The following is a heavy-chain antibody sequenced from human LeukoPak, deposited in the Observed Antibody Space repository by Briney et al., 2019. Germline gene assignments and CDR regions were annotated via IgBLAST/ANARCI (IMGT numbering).Heavy chain of an antibody. CDR3: ARHVDGFNNIDAFDI. CDR2: IYYGGST. V-gene: IGHV4-59*08. D-gene: IGHD1-14*01. Sequence: SETLSLTCSVSGGSISTHYWSWIRQPPGKGLEWIGYIYYGGSTNYNPSLKSRVTISVDTSKNQFSLKLRSVTAADTAVYHCARHVDGFNNIDAFDIWGQGTMVTASS. CDR1: GGSISTHY. J-gene: IGHJ3*02.